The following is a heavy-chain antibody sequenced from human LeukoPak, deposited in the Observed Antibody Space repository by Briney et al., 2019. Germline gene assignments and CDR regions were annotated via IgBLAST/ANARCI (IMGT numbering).Heavy chain of an antibody. CDR2: ISSEGATT. V-gene: IGHV3-64*04. Sequence: GGSLRLSCLVSGFSFRSYAMHWVRQAPGKGLEYVSSISSEGATTYYADSVKGRFTISRDNSKNTLYLQMNSLRAEDTAVYYCAKEDSGWNTDYWGQGTLVTVSS. J-gene: IGHJ4*02. D-gene: IGHD6-19*01. CDR3: AKEDSGWNTDY. CDR1: GFSFRSYA.